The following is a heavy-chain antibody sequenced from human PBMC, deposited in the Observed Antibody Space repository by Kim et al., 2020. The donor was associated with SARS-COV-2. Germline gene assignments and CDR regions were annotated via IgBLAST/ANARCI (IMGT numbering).Heavy chain of an antibody. V-gene: IGHV3-21*01. CDR1: GFTFSSYS. Sequence: GGSLRLSCAASGFTFSSYSMNWVRQAPGKGLEWVSSISSSSSYIYYADSVKGRFTISRDNAKNSLYLQMNSLRAEDTAVYYCARDLLSGYYYRFDYWGQGTLVTVSS. CDR2: ISSSSSYI. J-gene: IGHJ4*02. D-gene: IGHD3-22*01. CDR3: ARDLLSGYYYRFDY.